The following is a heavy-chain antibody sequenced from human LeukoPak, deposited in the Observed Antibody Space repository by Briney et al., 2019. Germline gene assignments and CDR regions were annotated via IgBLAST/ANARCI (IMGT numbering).Heavy chain of an antibody. D-gene: IGHD3-3*01. V-gene: IGHV1-69*01. CDR1: GGTFSSYA. J-gene: IGHJ3*02. CDR3: AREKKTEWTTGAFDM. Sequence: ASVKVSCKASGGTFSSYAISWVRQAPGQGLEWMGGIIPIFGTANYAQKFQGRVTITADESTSTAYMELSSLRAEDTAVYYCAREKKTEWTTGAFDMWGQGTMVIVSS. CDR2: IIPIFGTA.